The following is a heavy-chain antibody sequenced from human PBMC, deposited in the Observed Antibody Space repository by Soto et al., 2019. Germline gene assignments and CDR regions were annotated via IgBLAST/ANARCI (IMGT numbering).Heavy chain of an antibody. V-gene: IGHV3-30*03. J-gene: IGHJ6*02. Sequence: GGSLRLSCAASGFTFSTYGMHWVRQAPGKGLEWVAVISYDGSNKYYADSVKGRFTISRDNSKNTLYLQMNSLRAEDTAVYYCARDGAEYQPDYYYYYYGMDVWRQGTTVTVSS. CDR2: ISYDGSNK. D-gene: IGHD2-2*01. CDR1: GFTFSTYG. CDR3: ARDGAEYQPDYYYYYYGMDV.